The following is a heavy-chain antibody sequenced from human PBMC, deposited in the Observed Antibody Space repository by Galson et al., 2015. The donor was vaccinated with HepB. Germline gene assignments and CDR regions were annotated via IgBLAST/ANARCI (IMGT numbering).Heavy chain of an antibody. V-gene: IGHV4-61*02. Sequence: TLSLSCTVSGDSITSGSYYWSWIRQPAGKGLAFIGRIYINGSSHSNPSLKSRVTMSLDTSKNEVSLKLSSVTAADTAVYYCAREKTLYGSNWTLDYWGQGTLVTVSS. CDR1: GDSITSGSYY. CDR2: IYINGSS. CDR3: AREKTLYGSNWTLDY. J-gene: IGHJ4*02. D-gene: IGHD6-13*01.